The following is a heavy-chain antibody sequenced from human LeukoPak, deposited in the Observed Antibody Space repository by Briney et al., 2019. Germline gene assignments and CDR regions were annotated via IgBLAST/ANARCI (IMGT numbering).Heavy chain of an antibody. V-gene: IGHV1-8*01. J-gene: IGHJ4*02. CDR2: MNPNSGNT. CDR3: ARDLGDTAMVTLDY. CDR1: GYTFTSYD. D-gene: IGHD5-18*01. Sequence: ASVKVSCKASGYTFTSYDINWVRQATGQGREWMGWMNPNSGNTGYAQKFQGRVTMTRDTSISTAYMELSRLRSDDTAVYYCARDLGDTAMVTLDYWGQGTLVTVSS.